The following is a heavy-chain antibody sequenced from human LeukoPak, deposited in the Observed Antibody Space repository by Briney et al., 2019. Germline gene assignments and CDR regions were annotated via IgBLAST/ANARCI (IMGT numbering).Heavy chain of an antibody. D-gene: IGHD3-3*01. CDR2: ITGSGGFT. CDR3: ARDGSFWSGFHAFDL. CDR1: GFPFSTYA. J-gene: IGHJ3*01. Sequence: GGSLRLSCAASGFPFSTYAMNWVRQAPGKGLEWVSVITGSGGFTQYADSVKGRFTISRDNAKKSLYLEMSSLRAEDTAVYYCARDGSFWSGFHAFDLWGQGTVVTVSS. V-gene: IGHV3-23*01.